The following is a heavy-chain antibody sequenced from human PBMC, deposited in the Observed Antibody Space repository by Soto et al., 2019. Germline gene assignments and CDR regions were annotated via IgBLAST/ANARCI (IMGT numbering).Heavy chain of an antibody. Sequence: QVTLKESGPVLVKPTETLTLTCTVSGFSLSNARMGVSWIRQPPGKALEWLAHIFSNDEKSYSTSLKSRLTTSTDTSKSQGVRTMTNMDPVDTATYYWARIQLWTMGEDYYHGMDVWGQGTTVTDSS. D-gene: IGHD3-16*01. J-gene: IGHJ6*02. CDR3: ARIQLWTMGEDYYHGMDV. CDR2: IFSNDEK. V-gene: IGHV2-26*01. CDR1: GFSLSNARMG.